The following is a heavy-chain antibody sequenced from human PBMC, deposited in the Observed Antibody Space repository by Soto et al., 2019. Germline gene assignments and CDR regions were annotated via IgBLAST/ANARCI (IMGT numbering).Heavy chain of an antibody. CDR2: IIPILGIA. V-gene: IGHV1-69*02. CDR3: PTLIRHSFPSSSPEVFEI. J-gene: IGHJ3*02. CDR1: GGTFSSYT. Sequence: QVQLVQSGAEVKKPGSSVKVSCKASGGTFSSYTINWVRQVPGLGLEWMGRIIPILGIANYAQKFQGRVTITAHKSTITAYMQPTSLLSDHTAIYSCPTLIRHSFPSSSPEVFEIWGQGTMVTVSS. D-gene: IGHD6-19*01.